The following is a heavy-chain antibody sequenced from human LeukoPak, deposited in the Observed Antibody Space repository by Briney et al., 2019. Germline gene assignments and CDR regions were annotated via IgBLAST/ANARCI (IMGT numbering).Heavy chain of an antibody. V-gene: IGHV3-53*01. CDR1: GFTVSSNY. D-gene: IGHD4-23*01. CDR3: AKYAPPTTVVTRFFDY. J-gene: IGHJ4*02. Sequence: PGGSLRLSCAASGFTVSSNYMNWVRQAPGKGLEWVSVIYNGDYTHYADSVKGQFTISRDSSKNTLSLQMNSLRAEDTAVYYCAKYAPPTTVVTRFFDYWGQGTLVTVSS. CDR2: IYNGDYT.